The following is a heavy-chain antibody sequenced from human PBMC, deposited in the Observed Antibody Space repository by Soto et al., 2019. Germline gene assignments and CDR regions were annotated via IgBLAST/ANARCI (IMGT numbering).Heavy chain of an antibody. J-gene: IGHJ4*02. D-gene: IGHD2-21*01. CDR2: INTNNGMT. CDR3: AKSPRGEMAPH. CDR1: GYTFSNYD. Sequence: QVQLVQSGGEVKKPGASVTVSCKASGYTFSNYDVTWVRQAPGQGLEWMAWINTNNGMTDYAQRVQGRVTMTRDTSTSTAYMELRNLGSDDTAVYFCAKSPRGEMAPHWGQGTLVTVSS. V-gene: IGHV1-18*01.